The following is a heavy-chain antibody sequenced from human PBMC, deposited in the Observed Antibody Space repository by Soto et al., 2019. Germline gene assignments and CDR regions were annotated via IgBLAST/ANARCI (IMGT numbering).Heavy chain of an antibody. V-gene: IGHV1-3*01. Sequence: ASVKVSCKASGYTFTSYSMHWVLQAPGQRLEWMGWINAGNGNTKYSQKFQGRVTITRDTSASTAYMELSSLRSEDTAVYYCAREGCGGTVTTCWFDPWGQGTLVTVSS. CDR1: GYTFTSYS. D-gene: IGHD4-4*01. CDR2: INAGNGNT. J-gene: IGHJ5*02. CDR3: AREGCGGTVTTCWFDP.